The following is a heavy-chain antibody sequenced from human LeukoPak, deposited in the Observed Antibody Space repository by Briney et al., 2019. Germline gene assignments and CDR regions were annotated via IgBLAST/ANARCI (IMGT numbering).Heavy chain of an antibody. CDR3: ARPQYGVGGYNWFDP. V-gene: IGHV4-34*01. D-gene: IGHD2-8*01. CDR2: IYYSGST. Sequence: SETLSLTCAVYGGSFSDYYWIWIRQPPGKGLEWIGSIYYSGSTYYNPSLKSRVTISVDTSKNQFSLKLSSVTAADTAVYYCARPQYGVGGYNWFDPWGQGTLVTVSS. J-gene: IGHJ5*02. CDR1: GGSFSDYY.